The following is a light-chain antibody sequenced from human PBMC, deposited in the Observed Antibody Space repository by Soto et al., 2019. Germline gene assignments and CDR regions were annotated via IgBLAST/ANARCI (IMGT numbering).Light chain of an antibody. CDR1: SSDVGDYDY. J-gene: IGLJ1*01. CDR2: EVS. CDR3: SSYAGSNDYV. Sequence: QSALTQPPSASGSPGQSVTISCTGTSSDVGDYDYVSWYQHHPGIAPKLMIYEVSKRPSGVPARFSGSKYGNTASLTVSGHQAEDEADYYCSSYAGSNDYVFGTGTKLTVL. V-gene: IGLV2-8*01.